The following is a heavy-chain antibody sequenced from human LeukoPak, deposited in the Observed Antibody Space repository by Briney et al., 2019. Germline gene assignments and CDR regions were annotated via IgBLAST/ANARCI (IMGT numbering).Heavy chain of an antibody. Sequence: PGGSLRLSCAASGFTFSSYAMSWVRQAPGEGLEWVSAISGSGGSIYYADSVKGRFTISRDNSKNTLYLQMNSLRAEDTAVYYCAKDPDDSSGSNYWGQGTLVTVSS. CDR2: ISGSGGSI. CDR1: GFTFSSYA. V-gene: IGHV3-23*01. J-gene: IGHJ4*02. CDR3: AKDPDDSSGSNY. D-gene: IGHD3-22*01.